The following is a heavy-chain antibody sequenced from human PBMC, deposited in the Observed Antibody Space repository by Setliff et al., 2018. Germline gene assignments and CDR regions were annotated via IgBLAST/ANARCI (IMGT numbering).Heavy chain of an antibody. Sequence: PSETLSLTCGGYGGSISDYYWSWIRQPPGKGLEWIGEINHSGSTNYNPSLKSRVTISLDTSRNQVSLKLSSVTAADTAVYYCATNPYQLLNFDYWGQGTLVTVSS. CDR3: ATNPYQLLNFDY. CDR1: GGSISDYY. V-gene: IGHV4-34*01. CDR2: INHSGST. J-gene: IGHJ4*02. D-gene: IGHD2-2*01.